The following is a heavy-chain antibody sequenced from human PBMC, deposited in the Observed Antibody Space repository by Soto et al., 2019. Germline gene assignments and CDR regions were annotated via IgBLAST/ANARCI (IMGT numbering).Heavy chain of an antibody. CDR1: GYTFSSFG. V-gene: IGHV1-18*01. D-gene: IGHD2-15*01. CDR3: ARTCRSGGSCYLEY. Sequence: ASVKVSCTXSGYTFSSFGISWVRQAPGQGPEWVGWVSVHSGDTSSAQNFQGRVTMTTDTSTSTAYMEVGSLRSDDTAVYYCARTCRSGGSCYLEYWGEGTLVTVSS. CDR2: VSVHSGDT. J-gene: IGHJ4*02.